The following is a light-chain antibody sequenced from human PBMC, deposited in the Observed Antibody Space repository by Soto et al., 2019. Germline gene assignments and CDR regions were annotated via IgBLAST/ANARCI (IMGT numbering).Light chain of an antibody. CDR3: QQYWRVPIT. J-gene: IGKJ5*01. CDR1: QSVSSY. CDR2: GAS. Sequence: EIVMTQSPATLSVSPGERATLSCRASQSVSSYLAWYQQEPGLPPRLLIYGASTRATGIPARFSGSGSGTEFTLPVSSLQSEDFAVYYCQQYWRVPITFGQGTRLEIK. V-gene: IGKV3-15*01.